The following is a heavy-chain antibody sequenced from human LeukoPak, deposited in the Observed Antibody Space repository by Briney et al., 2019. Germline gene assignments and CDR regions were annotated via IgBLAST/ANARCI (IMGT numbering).Heavy chain of an antibody. CDR1: GFTFKKYW. D-gene: IGHD3-3*01. CDR3: ARAVSSGYYNLYFDY. V-gene: IGHV3-7*04. Sequence: GESLRLSCAASGFTFKKYWMNWVRQVPGKGLECLANIKEDGSETYYADSVKGRFTISRDNPKNLLFLQINSLRVEDTAVYYCARAVSSGYYNLYFDYWGQGTLVTVSS. CDR2: IKEDGSET. J-gene: IGHJ4*02.